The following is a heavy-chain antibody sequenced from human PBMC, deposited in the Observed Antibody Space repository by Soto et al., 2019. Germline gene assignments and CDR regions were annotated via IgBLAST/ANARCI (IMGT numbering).Heavy chain of an antibody. Sequence: GGSLRLSCAASGFTFSSYSRNWVRQAPGKGLEWVSSISSSSSYIYYADSVKGRFTISRDNAKNSLYLQMNSLRAEDTAVYYCAREGQQLVHYYYYGMDVWGQGTTVTVSS. V-gene: IGHV3-21*01. J-gene: IGHJ6*02. CDR2: ISSSSSYI. CDR1: GFTFSSYS. CDR3: AREGQQLVHYYYYGMDV. D-gene: IGHD6-13*01.